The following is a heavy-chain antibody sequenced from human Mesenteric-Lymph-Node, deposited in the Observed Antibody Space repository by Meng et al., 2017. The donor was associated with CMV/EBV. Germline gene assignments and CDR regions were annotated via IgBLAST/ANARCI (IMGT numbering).Heavy chain of an antibody. CDR3: AREGRGNANGMDV. V-gene: IGHV4-59*01. J-gene: IGHJ6*02. CDR2: IYYSGGT. D-gene: IGHD4-23*01. Sequence: GSLRLSCTVSGGSISNYYWSWIRQPPGKGLEWIGYIYYSGGTNYNPSLKSRVTISVDTSKNQFSLKLSSVTTADTAVYYCAREGRGNANGMDVWGQGTTVTVSS. CDR1: GGSISNYY.